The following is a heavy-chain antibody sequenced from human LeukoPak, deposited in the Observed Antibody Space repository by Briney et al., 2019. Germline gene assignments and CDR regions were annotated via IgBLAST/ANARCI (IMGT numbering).Heavy chain of an antibody. CDR1: GFAFSSFA. V-gene: IGHV3-30-3*01. Sequence: PGGSLRLSCTASGFAFSSFAMHWVRQAPGKGLEWVAVISYDGGNKYFADSVKGRFTISRDNSKNTLYLQANSLRAEDTAVYYCARDQMISAAGLDYWGQGTLVTVSS. CDR2: ISYDGGNK. J-gene: IGHJ4*02. CDR3: ARDQMISAAGLDY. D-gene: IGHD6-13*01.